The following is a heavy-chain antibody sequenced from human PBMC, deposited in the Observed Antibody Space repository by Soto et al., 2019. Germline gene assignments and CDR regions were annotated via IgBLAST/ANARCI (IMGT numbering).Heavy chain of an antibody. CDR3: AKVEEGITIFGVVTLDY. Sequence: SLRLSCAASGFTFSSYAMSWVRQAPGKGLEWVSAISGSGGSTYYADSVKGRFTISRDNSKNTLYLQMNSLRAEDTAVYYCAKVEEGITIFGVVTLDYWGQGTLVTVSS. V-gene: IGHV3-23*01. D-gene: IGHD3-3*01. CDR1: GFTFSSYA. CDR2: ISGSGGST. J-gene: IGHJ4*02.